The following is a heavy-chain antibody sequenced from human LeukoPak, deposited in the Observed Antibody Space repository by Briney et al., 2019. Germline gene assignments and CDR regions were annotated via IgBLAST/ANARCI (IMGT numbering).Heavy chain of an antibody. CDR1: GYTFTGYY. Sequence: ASVKVSCKASGYTFTGYYMHWVRQAPGQGLEWTGWINPNSGGTNYAQKFQGRVTMTRDTSISTAYMELSRLRSDDTAVYYCARVLGYFDWLLGFDPWGQGTLVTVSS. J-gene: IGHJ5*02. CDR2: INPNSGGT. D-gene: IGHD3-9*01. CDR3: ARVLGYFDWLLGFDP. V-gene: IGHV1-2*02.